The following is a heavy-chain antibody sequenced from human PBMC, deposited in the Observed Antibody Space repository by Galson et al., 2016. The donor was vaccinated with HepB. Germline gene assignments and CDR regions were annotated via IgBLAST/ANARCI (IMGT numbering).Heavy chain of an antibody. CDR2: IYQSGTT. J-gene: IGHJ5*02. V-gene: IGHV4-30-2*01. D-gene: IGHD4-17*01. CDR1: GGSISGGGYS. Sequence: TLSLTCAVSGGSISGGGYSWSWIRQPPGKGLEWIGYIYQSGTTYYNPSLKSRVTISVSTSKNQFSLKLSSVTAADTAVYYCVRYDGESGWFDPWGQGTLVTVSS. CDR3: VRYDGESGWFDP.